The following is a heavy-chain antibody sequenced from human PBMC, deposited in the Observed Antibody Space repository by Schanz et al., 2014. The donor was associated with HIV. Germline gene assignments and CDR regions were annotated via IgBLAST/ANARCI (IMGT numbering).Heavy chain of an antibody. J-gene: IGHJ1*01. CDR2: ISGSGSTT. D-gene: IGHD2-15*01. V-gene: IGHV3-23*01. Sequence: EVHLLESGGGLVKPGGSLRLSCVSSGFPFDNYVMTWVRQTPGKGLEWVSDISGSGSTTHYAVSVKGRFTISRDNSKNTLYLQMHSLRAEDTAVYYCAKVGSWSEYFQHWGQGTLVIVSS. CDR1: GFPFDNYV. CDR3: AKVGSWSEYFQH.